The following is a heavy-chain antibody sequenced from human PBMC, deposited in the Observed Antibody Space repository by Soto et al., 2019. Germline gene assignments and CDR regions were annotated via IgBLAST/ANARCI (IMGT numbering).Heavy chain of an antibody. CDR1: GGSISSYY. V-gene: IGHV4-59*01. CDR2: IYYSRST. CDR3: ARHIVVVPAAPEYFQH. D-gene: IGHD2-2*01. Sequence: SETLSLTCTVSGGSISSYYWSWIRQPPGKGLKWIGYIYYSRSTNYNPSLKSRVTISVDTSKNQFSLKLSSVTAADTAVYYCARHIVVVPAAPEYFQHWARAPWSPSPQ. J-gene: IGHJ1*01.